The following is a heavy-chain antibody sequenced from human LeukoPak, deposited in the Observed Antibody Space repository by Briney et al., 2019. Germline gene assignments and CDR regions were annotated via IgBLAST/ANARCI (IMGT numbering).Heavy chain of an antibody. D-gene: IGHD2-8*01. CDR3: AKDQGYCTNGVCPNYFDY. CDR1: GFTFSSYA. J-gene: IGHJ4*02. Sequence: GGSLRLSCAASGFTFSSYAMSWVRQAPGKGLEWVAFIRYDGSNKYYADSVKGRFTISRDNSKNTLYLQMNSLRAEDTAVYYCAKDQGYCTNGVCPNYFDYWGQGTLVTVSS. CDR2: IRYDGSNK. V-gene: IGHV3-30*02.